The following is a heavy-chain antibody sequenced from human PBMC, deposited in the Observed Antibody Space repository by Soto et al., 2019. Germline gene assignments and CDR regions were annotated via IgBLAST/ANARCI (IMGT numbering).Heavy chain of an antibody. CDR2: ISYDGSNK. J-gene: IGHJ5*02. Sequence: QVQLVESGGGVVQPGRSLRLSCAASGFTFSSYAMHWVRQAPGKGLEWVAVISYDGSNKYYADSVKGRFTISRDNSKNTLYLQMNSLRAEDTAVYYCARAGWYSIQNWFDPWGQGTLVTVSS. V-gene: IGHV3-30-3*01. CDR3: ARAGWYSIQNWFDP. D-gene: IGHD6-13*01. CDR1: GFTFSSYA.